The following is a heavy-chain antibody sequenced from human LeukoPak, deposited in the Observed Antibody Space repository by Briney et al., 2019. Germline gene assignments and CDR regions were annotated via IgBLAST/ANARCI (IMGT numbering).Heavy chain of an antibody. J-gene: IGHJ3*02. V-gene: IGHV3-48*03. Sequence: PGGSLRLSCAASGFTFSSYEMNWVRQAPGKGLEWVSYISSSGSTIYYADSVKGRFTISRDNAKNTLYLRMNSLRAEDTAVYCCAREFEGQEAGAYGSGSYDVFDIWGQGTMVTVSS. D-gene: IGHD3-10*01. CDR1: GFTFSSYE. CDR2: ISSSGSTI. CDR3: AREFEGQEAGAYGSGSYDVFDI.